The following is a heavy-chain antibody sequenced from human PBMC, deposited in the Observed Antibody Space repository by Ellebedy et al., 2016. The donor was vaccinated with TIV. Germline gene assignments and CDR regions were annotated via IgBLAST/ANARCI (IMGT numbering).Heavy chain of an antibody. CDR2: IYYSGTT. J-gene: IGHJ3*02. D-gene: IGHD6-19*01. CDR1: GGSISKTSYY. CDR3: VRRGGWSGAFDI. Sequence: MPGGSLRLSCIVFGGSISKTSYYWGWIRQSPGKGLEWLGNIYYSGTTYISPSLKSRASISVDASNTQFSLKLSSVTAADTAVYYCVRRGGWSGAFDIWGQGTMITVSS. V-gene: IGHV4-39*01.